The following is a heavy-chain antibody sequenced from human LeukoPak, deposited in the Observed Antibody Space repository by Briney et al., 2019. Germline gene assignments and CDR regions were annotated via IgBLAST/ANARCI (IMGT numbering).Heavy chain of an antibody. Sequence: GSLRLSCSASGFIFSNYGMHWARQAPGKGLQWVAFISKDATNKYYADSVKGRFTISRDTSKNTLYLQMNSLTAEDTAVYFCAKDDSYIGAAGSLDYWGQGTLVTVSS. CDR3: AKDDSYIGAAGSLDY. CDR1: GFIFSNYG. V-gene: IGHV3-30*18. D-gene: IGHD6-13*01. CDR2: ISKDATNK. J-gene: IGHJ4*02.